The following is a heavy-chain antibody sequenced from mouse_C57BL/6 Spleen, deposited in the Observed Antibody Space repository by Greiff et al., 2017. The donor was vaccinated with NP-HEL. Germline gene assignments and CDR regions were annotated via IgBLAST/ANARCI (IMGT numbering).Heavy chain of an antibody. CDR2: IDPSDSET. D-gene: IGHD1-1*01. CDR3: AREGGYGSSYDYAMDY. CDR1: GYTFTSYW. Sequence: QVQLQQPGAELVRPGSSVKLSCKASGYTFTSYWMHWVKQRPIQGLEWIGNIDPSDSETHYDQKFKDKATLTVDKSSSTAYMQLSSLTSEDSAVYYCAREGGYGSSYDYAMDYWGQGTSVTVSS. J-gene: IGHJ4*01. V-gene: IGHV1-52*01.